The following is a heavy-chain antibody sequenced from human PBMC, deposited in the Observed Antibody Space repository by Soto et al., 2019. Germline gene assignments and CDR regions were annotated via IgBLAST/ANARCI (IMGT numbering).Heavy chain of an antibody. J-gene: IGHJ5*02. CDR1: GYSFTTYW. V-gene: IGHV5-51*01. CDR2: IYPGDSDT. Sequence: PGESLKISCQGFGYSFTTYWIVWVRQMPGKGLEWMGIIYPGDSDTRYSPSFQGQVTISADKSISTAYLQWSSLKASDTAMYYCARRGSSGRNWFDPWGQGTLVTVSS. CDR3: ARRGSSGRNWFDP. D-gene: IGHD5-12*01.